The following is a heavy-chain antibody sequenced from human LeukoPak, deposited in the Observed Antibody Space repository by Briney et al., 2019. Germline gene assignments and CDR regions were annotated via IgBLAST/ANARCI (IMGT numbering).Heavy chain of an antibody. CDR2: ISSSSSYI. J-gene: IGHJ4*02. CDR1: GFTFSSYS. V-gene: IGHV3-21*01. D-gene: IGHD6-13*01. Sequence: GGSLRLSWAASGFTFSSYSMNWVRQAPGKGLEWVSSISSSSSYIYYADSVKGRFTISRDNDKNSLYLQMTSLRAEDTAVYYCARKEGIAADFDYWGQGTLVTVSS. CDR3: ARKEGIAADFDY.